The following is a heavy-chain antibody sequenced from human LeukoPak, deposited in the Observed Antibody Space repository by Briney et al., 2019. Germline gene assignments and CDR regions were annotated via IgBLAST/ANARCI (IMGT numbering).Heavy chain of an antibody. CDR1: GFTFSSYW. V-gene: IGHV3-7*02. CDR3: ARGHNFGRLHPFDY. J-gene: IGHJ4*02. D-gene: IGHD3-9*01. CDR2: IKEDGSEK. Sequence: GGSLRLSCAASGFTFSSYWMSWVRQAPGKGLEWVANIKEDGSEKNYVDSVKGRFTISRDNSKNTLYLQMNSLRAEDTAVYYCARGHNFGRLHPFDYWGQGTLVTVSS.